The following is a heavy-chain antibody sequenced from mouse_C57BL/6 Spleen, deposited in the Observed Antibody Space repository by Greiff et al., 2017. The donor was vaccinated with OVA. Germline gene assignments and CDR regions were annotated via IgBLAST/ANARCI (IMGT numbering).Heavy chain of an antibody. Sequence: EVQLQQSVPELVKPGASVKMSCKASGYTFTDYNMHWVKQSHGKSLEWIGYINPNNGGTSYNQKFKGKATLTVNKSSSTAYMKLRSLTSEDSAVYYCAKRGSNHYYAMDRWGQGTSVTVSS. J-gene: IGHJ4*01. D-gene: IGHD1-1*01. CDR2: INPNNGGT. CDR3: AKRGSNHYYAMDR. CDR1: GYTFTDYN. V-gene: IGHV1-22*01.